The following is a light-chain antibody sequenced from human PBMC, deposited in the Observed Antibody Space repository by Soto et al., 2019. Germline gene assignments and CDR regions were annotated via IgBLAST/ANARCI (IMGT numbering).Light chain of an antibody. J-gene: IGKJ4*01. V-gene: IGKV1-27*01. CDR2: AAS. Sequence: DIQVTQSPSSLSASLGDRVTITCRANQAIGVYLAWFQQQPGKVPKLLIYAASALQSGVPSRFSGSGSWTDITLTIFSLKHDDIASYDSHHNKEASLSFGVGTTVQI. CDR3: HHNKEASLS. CDR1: QAIGVY.